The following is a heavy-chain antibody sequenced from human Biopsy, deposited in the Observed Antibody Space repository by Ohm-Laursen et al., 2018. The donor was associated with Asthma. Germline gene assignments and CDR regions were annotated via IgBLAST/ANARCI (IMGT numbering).Heavy chain of an antibody. CDR1: GFSFSEFV. J-gene: IGHJ4*02. D-gene: IGHD3-10*01. CDR3: AKDERLYYGSDSKYMQPVPLGD. V-gene: IGHV3-30*18. Sequence: SLRLSCAASGFSFSEFVMHWVRQAPGRGLEWVAVISYDGSTKYYADSVKGRFTISRDNSKNTLYLQMNSLRAEDTAVYHCAKDERLYYGSDSKYMQPVPLGDWGQGTLVIVSA. CDR2: ISYDGSTK.